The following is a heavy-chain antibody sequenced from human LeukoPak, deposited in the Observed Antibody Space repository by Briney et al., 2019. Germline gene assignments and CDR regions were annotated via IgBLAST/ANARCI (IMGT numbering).Heavy chain of an antibody. CDR1: GGSISSYY. D-gene: IGHD3-22*01. J-gene: IGHJ6*02. Sequence: PSETLSLTCTVSGGSISSYYWSWIRQPPGKGLEWIGYIYYSGSTNYYPSLKSRVIISVDTSKNQFSLKLSSVTAADTAVYYCARHSDGDSRGYFTSSYYYGMDVWGQGTTVTVSS. CDR2: IYYSGST. V-gene: IGHV4-59*08. CDR3: ARHSDGDSRGYFTSSYYYGMDV.